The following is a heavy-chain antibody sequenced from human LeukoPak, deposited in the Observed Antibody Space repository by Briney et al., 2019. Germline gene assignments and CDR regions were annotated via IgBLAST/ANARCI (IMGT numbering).Heavy chain of an antibody. D-gene: IGHD3-16*02. V-gene: IGHV3-21*01. CDR2: ISSSSSYI. Sequence: KTGGSLRLSCAASGFTFSIYSMNWVRQAPGKGLEWVSSISSSSSYIYYADSVKGRFTISRDNAKNSLYLQMNSLRAEDTAVYYCARGVWGSYRYTPDAFDIWGQGTMVTVSS. CDR3: ARGVWGSYRYTPDAFDI. CDR1: GFTFSIYS. J-gene: IGHJ3*02.